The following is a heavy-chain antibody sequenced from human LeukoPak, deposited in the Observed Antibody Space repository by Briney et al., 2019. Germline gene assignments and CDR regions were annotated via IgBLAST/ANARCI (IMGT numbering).Heavy chain of an antibody. Sequence: SETLSLTCTVSGDSTNSAIHCWGWIRQPPGKELEWIGSICHGGTTHFHPLLQSRVSISRDSSKNQFSLKMTPVTAADTAVYYCVRTRAAAGDLWGQGTLVTVSS. CDR1: GDSTNSAIHC. CDR2: ICHGGTT. D-gene: IGHD6-13*01. CDR3: VRTRAAAGDL. J-gene: IGHJ5*02. V-gene: IGHV4-39*01.